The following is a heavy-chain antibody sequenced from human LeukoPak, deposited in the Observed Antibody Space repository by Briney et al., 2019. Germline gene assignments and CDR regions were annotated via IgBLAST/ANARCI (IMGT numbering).Heavy chain of an antibody. CDR2: ISYDGSNK. CDR1: GFTFSSYA. V-gene: IGHV3-30*01. Sequence: GGCLRLSCAASGFTFSSYAMHWVRQAPGKGLEWVAVISYDGSNKYYADSVKGRFTISRDNSKNTLYLQMNSLRAEDTAVYYCARDNRLAAAGNFDYWGQGTLVTVSS. CDR3: ARDNRLAAAGNFDY. J-gene: IGHJ4*02. D-gene: IGHD6-13*01.